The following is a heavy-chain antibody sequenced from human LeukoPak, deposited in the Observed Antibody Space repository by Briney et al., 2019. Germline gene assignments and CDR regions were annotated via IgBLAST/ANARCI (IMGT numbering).Heavy chain of an antibody. J-gene: IGHJ4*02. CDR3: ARHRKVDTAGDY. D-gene: IGHD5-18*01. Sequence: SETLSLTCSVSGYSISSSSYYWSWIRQSPGKGLEWIGSIYYNGNTYYNPPLKSRLTIALDTSRNQFSLKLTSVTAADTAVYFCARHRKVDTAGDYWGQGTLVTVSS. CDR1: GYSISSSSYY. CDR2: IYYNGNT. V-gene: IGHV4-39*01.